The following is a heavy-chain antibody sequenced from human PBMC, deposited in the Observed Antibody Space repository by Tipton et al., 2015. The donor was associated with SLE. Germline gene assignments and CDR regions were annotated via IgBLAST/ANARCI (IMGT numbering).Heavy chain of an antibody. D-gene: IGHD4-11*01. CDR1: GGSISSYY. CDR3: AREFLNPVTTVHYYFDL. CDR2: IYTNENT. V-gene: IGHV4-4*07. J-gene: IGHJ2*01. Sequence: TLSLTCTVSGGSISSYYWSWIRQPAGGGLEWIGRIYTNENTNSNPSLTSRVTMSVDTSKNHFSLTLISVTAADTAVYYCAREFLNPVTTVHYYFDLWGRGTLVTVSS.